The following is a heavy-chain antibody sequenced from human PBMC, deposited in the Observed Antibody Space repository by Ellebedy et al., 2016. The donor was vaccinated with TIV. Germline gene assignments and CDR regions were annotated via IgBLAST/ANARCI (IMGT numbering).Heavy chain of an antibody. Sequence: PGGSLRLSCQGSAYSFINYWIVWVRQMPGRGLEWMCIIDLSDSDTRYSPSFQGQVTISADRSVTTAYLHFNSLKPSDTAVYYCAKLGHRATPDDSWGQGTLVTVSS. J-gene: IGHJ4*02. V-gene: IGHV5-51*01. CDR1: AYSFINYW. CDR2: IDLSDSDT. D-gene: IGHD1-14*01. CDR3: AKLGHRATPDDS.